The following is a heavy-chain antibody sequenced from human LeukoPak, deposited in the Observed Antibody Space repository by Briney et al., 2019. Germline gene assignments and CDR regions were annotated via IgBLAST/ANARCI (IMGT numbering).Heavy chain of an antibody. V-gene: IGHV4-34*01. CDR3: ARGAPYYDFWSGYSGFRYYYYMDV. Sequence: SETLSLTCAVYGGSFSGYYWSWIRQPPGKGLEWIGEINHSGSTNYNPSLKGRVTISVDTSKNQFSLKLSSVTAADTAVYYCARGAPYYDFWSGYSGFRYYYYMDVWGKGTTVTVSS. D-gene: IGHD3-3*01. CDR1: GGSFSGYY. CDR2: INHSGST. J-gene: IGHJ6*03.